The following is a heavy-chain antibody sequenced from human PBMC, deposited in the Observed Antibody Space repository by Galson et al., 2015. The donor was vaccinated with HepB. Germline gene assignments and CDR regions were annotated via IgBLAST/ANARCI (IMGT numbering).Heavy chain of an antibody. Sequence: QVQLQESGPGLVKPSQTLSPTCFVPGGSISGHYWSWVRQPPGKAPEWLGYIVSTGPTNYNPSLKSRVTISVDRSRNQFSLRLKSVTAADTAVYYCARDGFAGGMDVWGPGTTVIVSS. CDR3: ARDGFAGGMDV. J-gene: IGHJ6*02. CDR1: GGSISGHY. CDR2: IVSTGPT. D-gene: IGHD3-10*01. V-gene: IGHV4-59*11.